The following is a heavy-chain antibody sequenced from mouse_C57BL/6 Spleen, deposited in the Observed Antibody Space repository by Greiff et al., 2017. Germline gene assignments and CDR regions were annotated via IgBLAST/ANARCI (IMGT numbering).Heavy chain of an antibody. J-gene: IGHJ2*01. D-gene: IGHD1-1*01. CDR3: ARGDYNGRSYVH. CDR1: GYTFTSYW. Sequence: QVQLQQSGAELVMPGASVKLSCKASGYTFTSYWMHWVKQRPGQGLEWIGEIDPSDSSTNYNQKFKGKSTLTVNKSSSTAYMQLSGLTSEDSAVYYCARGDYNGRSYVHWGQGTTRTVSS. V-gene: IGHV1-69*01. CDR2: IDPSDSST.